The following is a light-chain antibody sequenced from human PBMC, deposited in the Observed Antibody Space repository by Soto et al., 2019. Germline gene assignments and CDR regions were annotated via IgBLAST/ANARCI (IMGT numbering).Light chain of an antibody. CDR3: QSSDSSLSAYV. CDR1: SSNIGTGSD. CDR2: GNN. V-gene: IGLV1-40*01. J-gene: IGLJ1*01. Sequence: QSVLTQSPSVSGAPGQRVTISCTGSSSNIGTGSDVRWYQHLPGAAPRLLLYGNNNRPSGVPDRFSGSKSGTSASLAITGLQADDEADYYCQSSDSSLSAYVFGPGTKLTVL.